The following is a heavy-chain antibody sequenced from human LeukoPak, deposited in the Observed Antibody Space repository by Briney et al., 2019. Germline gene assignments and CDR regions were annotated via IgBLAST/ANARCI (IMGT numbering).Heavy chain of an antibody. CDR1: GFTFSSYA. Sequence: PGGSLRLSCTASGFTFSSYAMNWVRQAPGKGLEWVSAISGGGGSTYYADSVKGRFTISRDNSKNTLYLQVDGLRAEDTAVYYCAKDRRDGYNLWWFDPWGQGTLVTVSS. J-gene: IGHJ5*02. D-gene: IGHD5-24*01. V-gene: IGHV3-23*01. CDR3: AKDRRDGYNLWWFDP. CDR2: ISGGGGST.